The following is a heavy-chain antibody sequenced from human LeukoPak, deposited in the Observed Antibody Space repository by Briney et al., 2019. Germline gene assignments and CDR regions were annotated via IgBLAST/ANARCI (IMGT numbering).Heavy chain of an antibody. D-gene: IGHD3-3*01. CDR2: ISYDGSNK. V-gene: IGHV3-30-3*01. CDR1: GFTFSSYA. J-gene: IGHJ3*02. Sequence: GESLRLSCAASGFTFSSYAMHWVRQAPGKGLEWVAVISYDGSNKYYADSVKGRFTISRDNSKNTLYLQMNSLRAEDTAVYYCARVSSLRFLEWNLHDAFDIWGQGTMVTVSS. CDR3: ARVSSLRFLEWNLHDAFDI.